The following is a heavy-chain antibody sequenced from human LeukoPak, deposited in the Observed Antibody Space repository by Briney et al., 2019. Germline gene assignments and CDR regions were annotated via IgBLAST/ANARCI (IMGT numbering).Heavy chain of an antibody. CDR1: GFTLSSTA. CDR3: AKDFWGFSFGY. J-gene: IGHJ4*02. Sequence: GGSLRLSCAASGFTLSSTATAWVRQAPGKGLEWVSAMNGGNDGTHYADSVKGRFTISRDHSKNMLYLQMTSLRAEDTALYYCAKDFWGFSFGYWGQGTLVTVSS. CDR2: MNGGNDGT. D-gene: IGHD7-27*01. V-gene: IGHV3-23*01.